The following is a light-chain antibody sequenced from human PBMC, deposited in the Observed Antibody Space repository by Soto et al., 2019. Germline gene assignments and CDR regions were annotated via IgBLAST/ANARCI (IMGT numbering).Light chain of an antibody. CDR1: QDFSSY. CDR3: QQRNSFPLT. CDR2: VSS. V-gene: IGKV1-9*01. J-gene: IGKJ4*01. Sequence: DIQLTQSPSFLSASIGDRVTITCRASQDFSSYLAWYQQKPGKAPNLLIYVSSTLQSGVPSRFSGSGSGTEVTLTISSLQPEDFATYYCQQRNSFPLTFGGGTKVASK.